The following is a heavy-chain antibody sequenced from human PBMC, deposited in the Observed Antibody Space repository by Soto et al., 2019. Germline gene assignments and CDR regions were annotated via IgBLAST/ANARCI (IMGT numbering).Heavy chain of an antibody. CDR2: IYSGGST. CDR1: GFTVRDNY. D-gene: IGHD6-13*01. J-gene: IGHJ4*01. CDR3: AAYSTFDY. Sequence: EVQLVETGGGLIQPGGSLRLSCAASGFTVRDNYMSWVRQAPGKGLEWVSLIYSGGSTYYADSVKGRFTISRDSSKNTLYLQMNSLRVEDTAVYYCAAYSTFDYWGQGTLVIVSS. V-gene: IGHV3-53*02.